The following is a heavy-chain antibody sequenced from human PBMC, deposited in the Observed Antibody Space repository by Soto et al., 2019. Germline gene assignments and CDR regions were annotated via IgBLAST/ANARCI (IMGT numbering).Heavy chain of an antibody. CDR2: INPNSGGA. CDR3: ARDFGYSTLDY. Sequence: ASVKVSCKASGYTFTGYYMHWVRQAPGQGLEWMGWINPNSGGANYAQKFQGWVTMTRDTSISTAYMELSRLRSDDTAVYYCARDFGYSTLDYWGQGPLVTVPS. V-gene: IGHV1-2*04. J-gene: IGHJ4*02. CDR1: GYTFTGYY. D-gene: IGHD6-13*01.